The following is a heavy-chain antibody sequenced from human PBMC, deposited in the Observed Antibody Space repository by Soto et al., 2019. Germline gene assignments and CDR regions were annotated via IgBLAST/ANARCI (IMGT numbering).Heavy chain of an antibody. CDR3: ARGGSSSVSGMDF. J-gene: IGHJ6*02. CDR2: IGAYSGNK. CDR1: GYTFTSYG. V-gene: IGHV1-18*01. Sequence: QVQLVQSGAEVKKPGASVKVACKASGYTFTSYGFGWVRQAPGQGLEWMGWIGAYSGNKDYAQNLKGRVTMTTDTSTSTTCMELRSLRSDDTAVYYCARGGSSSVSGMDFWGQGTTVTVSS. D-gene: IGHD6-13*01.